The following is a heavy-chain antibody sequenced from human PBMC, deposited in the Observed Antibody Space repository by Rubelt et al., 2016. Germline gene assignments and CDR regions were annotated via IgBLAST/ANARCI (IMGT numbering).Heavy chain of an antibody. J-gene: IGHJ5*02. Sequence: QVQLVQSGAEVKKPGASVKVSCKASGYTFTSYGISWVRKAPGQGLEWLGWISAYNGNTNYAQKRQGRVTMTTDTSTSTGYMELRSLGADATAVYDCAGVSGTTNNWFDPWGQGTLVTVSS. D-gene: IGHD1-1*01. CDR1: GYTFTSYG. CDR2: ISAYNGNT. CDR3: AGVSGTTNNWFDP. V-gene: IGHV1-18*01.